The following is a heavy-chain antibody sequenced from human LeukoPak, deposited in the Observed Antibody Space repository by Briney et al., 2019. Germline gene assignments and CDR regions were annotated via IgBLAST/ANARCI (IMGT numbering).Heavy chain of an antibody. CDR2: ISSSSSSYI. D-gene: IGHD1-26*01. CDR1: GFTFSSYS. Sequence: GGSLRLSCAASGFTFSSYSMNWVRQAPGKGLEWVSSISSSSSSYIYYADSVKGRFTISRDSAKNSLYLQMNSLRAEDTAVYYCARKSNSGSYYDASLPGDYWGQGTLVTVSS. V-gene: IGHV3-21*01. CDR3: ARKSNSGSYYDASLPGDY. J-gene: IGHJ4*02.